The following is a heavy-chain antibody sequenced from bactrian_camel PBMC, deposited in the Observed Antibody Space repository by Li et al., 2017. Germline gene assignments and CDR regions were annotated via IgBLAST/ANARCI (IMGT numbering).Heavy chain of an antibody. Sequence: VQLVESGGGSVQAGGSLTLSCVGSEISRNHWMGWFRQVAGNQREAVASVSQDGTPTYADSVKGRFTISKDNAKNTLYLQMNSLKPEDRAMYYCAADWYPVPQCPNRRASDVRYWGQGTQVTVS. D-gene: IGHD6*01. V-gene: IGHV3S53*01. CDR2: VSQDGTP. CDR3: AADWYPVPQCPNRRASDVRY. J-gene: IGHJ6*01. CDR1: EISRNHW.